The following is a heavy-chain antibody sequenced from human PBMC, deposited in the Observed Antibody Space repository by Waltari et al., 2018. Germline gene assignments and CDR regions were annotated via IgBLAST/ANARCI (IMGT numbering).Heavy chain of an antibody. D-gene: IGHD3-9*01. V-gene: IGHV3-30*03. CDR1: GFNFSIYG. J-gene: IGHJ6*02. CDR2: ISYDGNNA. Sequence: QVQLVESGGGVVQPGRSLRLYCAVSGFNFSIYGMHWVRQAQGKGLEWVAIISYDGNNAYYAASVRGRFTISRDNSKNTLDLQMNSLTSEDTAVYYCARDFDPGMDVWGQGTTVTVSS. CDR3: ARDFDPGMDV.